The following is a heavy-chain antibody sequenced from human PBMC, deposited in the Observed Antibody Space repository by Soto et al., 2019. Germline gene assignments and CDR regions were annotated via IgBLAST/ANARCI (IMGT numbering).Heavy chain of an antibody. CDR1: GYTFTSYG. CDR3: ARKKEDQPYSNYVDY. D-gene: IGHD4-4*01. CDR2: ISAYNGNT. V-gene: IGHV1-18*01. Sequence: ASVKVSCKASGYTFTSYGISWVRQAPGQGLEWMGWISAYNGNTNYAQKLQGRVTMTTDTSTSTAYMELRGLRSDDTAVYYCARKKEDQPYSNYVDYWGQGTLVTVPS. J-gene: IGHJ4*02.